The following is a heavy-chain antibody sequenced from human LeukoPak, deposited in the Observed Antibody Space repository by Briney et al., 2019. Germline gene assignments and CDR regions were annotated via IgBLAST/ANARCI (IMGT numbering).Heavy chain of an antibody. J-gene: IGHJ4*02. CDR3: ARSNLLWFGESVDSGFDY. D-gene: IGHD3-10*01. Sequence: SETLSLTCTVSGGSISSSSYYWGWIRQPPGKGLEWIGYIYYSGSTNYNPSLKSRVTIPLDTSKNQFSLKLSSVTAADTAVYYCARSNLLWFGESVDSGFDYWGQGTLVTVSS. V-gene: IGHV4-61*05. CDR1: GGSISSSSYY. CDR2: IYYSGST.